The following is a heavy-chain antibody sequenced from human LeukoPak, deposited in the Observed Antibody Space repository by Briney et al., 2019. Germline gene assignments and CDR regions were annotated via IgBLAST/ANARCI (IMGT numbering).Heavy chain of an antibody. V-gene: IGHV3-30*02. J-gene: IGHJ4*02. CDR2: IWYGGSNK. D-gene: IGHD2-15*01. CDR1: GFTFSSYG. CDR3: AKDQEACSGGSCYSGCYDY. Sequence: PGGSLRLSCAASGFTFSSYGMHWVRQAPGKGLEWVAVIWYGGSNKYYADSVKGRFTISRDNSKNTLYLQMNSLRAEDTAVYYCAKDQEACSGGSCYSGCYDYWGQGTLVTVSS.